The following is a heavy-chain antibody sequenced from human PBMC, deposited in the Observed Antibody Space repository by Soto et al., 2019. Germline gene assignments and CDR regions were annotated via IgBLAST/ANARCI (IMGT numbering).Heavy chain of an antibody. CDR3: ARQIYDSDTGPNFQYYFAS. D-gene: IGHD3-22*01. V-gene: IGHV5-10-1*01. CDR1: GYSFAGYW. CDR2: IDPSDSQT. J-gene: IGHJ1*01. Sequence: ESLKISCKGSGYSFAGYWITWVRQKPGKGLEWMGRIDPSDSQTYYSPSFRGHVTISVTKSITTVFLQWSSLRASDTAMYYCARQIYDSDTGPNFQYYFASWGHGSPVTVCS.